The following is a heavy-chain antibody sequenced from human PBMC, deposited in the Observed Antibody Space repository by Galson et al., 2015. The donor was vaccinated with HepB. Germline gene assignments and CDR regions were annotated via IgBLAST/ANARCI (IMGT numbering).Heavy chain of an antibody. J-gene: IGHJ6*02. CDR2: IYYSGST. V-gene: IGHV4-39*01. Sequence: TLRLSCAASGFTFSSYSMNWVRQPPGKGLEWIGSIYYSGSTYYNPSLKSRVTISVDTSKNQFSLKLSSVTAADTAVYYCARQIPYYGMDVWGQGTTVTVSS. CDR3: ARQIPYYGMDV. CDR1: GFTFSSYSMN. D-gene: IGHD2-2*02.